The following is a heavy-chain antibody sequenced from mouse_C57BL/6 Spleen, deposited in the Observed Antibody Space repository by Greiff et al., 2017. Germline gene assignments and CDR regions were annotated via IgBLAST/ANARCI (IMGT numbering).Heavy chain of an antibody. CDR3: SSVRMGDY. J-gene: IGHJ2*01. Sequence: VQLQQSGAELVRPGASVKLSCTASGFNIKDDYMHWVKQRPEQGLEWIGWIDPENGDTEYAPKFQGKATITADTSSHTAYLQLSSLTSEDTAVYACSSVRMGDYWGQGTTVTVSS. CDR1: GFNIKDDY. V-gene: IGHV14-4*01. CDR2: IDPENGDT.